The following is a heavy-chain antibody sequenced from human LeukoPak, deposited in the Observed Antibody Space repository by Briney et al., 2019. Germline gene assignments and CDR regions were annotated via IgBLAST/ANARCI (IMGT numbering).Heavy chain of an antibody. V-gene: IGHV4-59*01. J-gene: IGHJ3*02. D-gene: IGHD3-10*01. CDR3: ARDSGLGAFDI. CDR1: GYTFTSYY. CDR2: IYYSGST. Sequence: SCKASGYTFTSYYMHWIRQPPGKGLEWIGYIYYSGSTNYNPSLKSRVTISVDTPKNQFSLKLSSVTAADTAVYYCARDSGLGAFDIWGQGTMVTVSS.